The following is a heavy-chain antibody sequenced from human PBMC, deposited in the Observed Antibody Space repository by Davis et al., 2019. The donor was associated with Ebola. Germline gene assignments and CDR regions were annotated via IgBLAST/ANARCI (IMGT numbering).Heavy chain of an antibody. D-gene: IGHD2-2*01. V-gene: IGHV3-23*01. CDR2: ISGSGGST. Sequence: GESLKISCAASGFTFSSYAMHWVRQAPGKGLEWVSAISGSGGSTYYADSVKGRFTISRDNSKNTLYLQMNSLRAEDTAVYYCAKVLGFGQLLLISTRGPFDYWGQGTLVTVSS. CDR1: GFTFSSYA. J-gene: IGHJ4*02. CDR3: AKVLGFGQLLLISTRGPFDY.